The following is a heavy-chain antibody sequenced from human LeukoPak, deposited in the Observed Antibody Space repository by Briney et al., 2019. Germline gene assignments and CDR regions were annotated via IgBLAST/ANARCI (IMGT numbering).Heavy chain of an antibody. V-gene: IGHV3-23*01. J-gene: IGHJ4*02. D-gene: IGHD1-26*01. CDR1: GFTFSIYA. Sequence: GGSLRLSCTASGFTFSIYAMSWVRHAPGKGLEWVSTITASGDITYYADSMKGRFTISRDNSKNTLYLQMSSLRAEDTAVYYCAKAQSASYFWGQGTLVTVSS. CDR2: ITASGDIT. CDR3: AKAQSASYF.